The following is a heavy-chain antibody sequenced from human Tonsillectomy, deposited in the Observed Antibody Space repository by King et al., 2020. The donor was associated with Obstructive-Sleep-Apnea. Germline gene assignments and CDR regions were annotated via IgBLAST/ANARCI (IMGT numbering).Heavy chain of an antibody. CDR1: GGSITTVNW. J-gene: IGHJ4*02. Sequence: MQLQESGPGLVQPSGTLSLTCAVSGGSITTVNWWSWVRQPPGKGLEWIGEISHSGSTNYNPSLKSRVTISVDESRNQFSLKLSSVTAADTAVYYCATGFGEWGYFDSWGQGTLVTVSS. CDR2: ISHSGST. V-gene: IGHV4-4*02. CDR3: ATGFGEWGYFDS. D-gene: IGHD3-10*01.